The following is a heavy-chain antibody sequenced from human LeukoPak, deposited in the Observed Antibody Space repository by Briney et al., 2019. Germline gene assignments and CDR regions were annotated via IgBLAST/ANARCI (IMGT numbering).Heavy chain of an antibody. Sequence: GGSLRLSCAASGFTFSTNSMNWVRQAPGKGLEWISYITSTSSAKYYADSVKGRFTISRDNAKNLLYLPMNSLRDEDTALYYCARDTNWGFDYWGQGTLVTVSS. D-gene: IGHD7-27*01. CDR1: GFTFSTNS. CDR2: ITSTSSAK. J-gene: IGHJ4*02. V-gene: IGHV3-48*02. CDR3: ARDTNWGFDY.